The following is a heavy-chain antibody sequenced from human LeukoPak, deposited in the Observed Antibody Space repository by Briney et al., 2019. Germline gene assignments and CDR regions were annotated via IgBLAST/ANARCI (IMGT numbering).Heavy chain of an antibody. CDR1: GGSISSTNW. CDR2: IYHSGTT. Sequence: SETLSLTCAVSGGSISSTNWWSWVRQPPGKGLEWIGEIYHSGTTNYNPSLKSRVTISVDNSNNQFSLRLSSVTAADTAVYYCARFTVTTPDYWGQGTLVTVSS. D-gene: IGHD4-17*01. J-gene: IGHJ4*02. CDR3: ARFTVTTPDY. V-gene: IGHV4-4*02.